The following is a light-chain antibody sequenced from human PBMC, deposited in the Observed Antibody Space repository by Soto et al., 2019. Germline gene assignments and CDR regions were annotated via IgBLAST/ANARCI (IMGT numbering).Light chain of an antibody. CDR3: CSFTSSTTLV. CDR2: EVN. J-gene: IGLJ3*02. CDR1: SSDVGGYNY. Sequence: QSALTQPASVSGSPGQSITISCTGTSSDVGGYNYVSWFQHHPGKAPKLMIYEVNNRPSGISNRFSGSKSGNTASLTISGLQAEDEADYYCCSFTSSTTLVFGGGTQLTVL. V-gene: IGLV2-14*01.